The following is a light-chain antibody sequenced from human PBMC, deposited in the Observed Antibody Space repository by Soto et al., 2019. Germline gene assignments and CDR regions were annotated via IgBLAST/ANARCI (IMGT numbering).Light chain of an antibody. CDR3: QVWDSSSDRVV. J-gene: IGLJ2*01. V-gene: IGLV3-21*04. CDR1: NIGSKS. Sequence: SYELTQPHSVSVAPGKTARITCGGNNIGSKSVHWYQQKPGQAPVLVIYYDSDRPSGIPERFSGSNSGNTATLTISRVEAGDEADYYFQVWDSSSDRVVFGGGTKMTVL. CDR2: YDS.